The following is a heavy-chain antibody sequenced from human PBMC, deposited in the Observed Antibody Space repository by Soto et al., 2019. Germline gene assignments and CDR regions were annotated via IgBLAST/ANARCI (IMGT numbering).Heavy chain of an antibody. CDR2: INSDGSRT. D-gene: IGHD3-22*01. V-gene: IGHV3-74*01. Sequence: EVQLVESGGGIVQPGGSLRLSCAAAGFTFSRYWMHWVRQAPGKGLVWVSRINSDGSRTSYADSAKGRFTIARDNAKNTVSLQTNSLRAEDTAVYYCARGDGDYYDGNGYLGRHWGQGTLFTVSS. J-gene: IGHJ4*02. CDR1: GFTFSRYW. CDR3: ARGDGDYYDGNGYLGRH.